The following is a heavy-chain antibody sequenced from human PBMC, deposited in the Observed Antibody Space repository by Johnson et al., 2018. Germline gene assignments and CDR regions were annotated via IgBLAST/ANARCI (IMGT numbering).Heavy chain of an antibody. J-gene: IGHJ6*02. CDR2: IYYSGSA. Sequence: VQLQESGPGLVKXSETLSLXCIVSGGSTSLYYWNWIRQPPGKGLDWIGHIYYSGSADYNPSLKSRFTLSVDTTKNQFPPSLASVTAADTAIYFCARGTYGSSWGRMDVWGQGTTVIVSS. V-gene: IGHV4-59*01. D-gene: IGHD6-13*01. CDR3: ARGTYGSSWGRMDV. CDR1: GGSTSLYY.